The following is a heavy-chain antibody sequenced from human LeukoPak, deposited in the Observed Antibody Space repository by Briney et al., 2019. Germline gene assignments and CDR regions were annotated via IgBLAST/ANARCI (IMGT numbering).Heavy chain of an antibody. V-gene: IGHV4-39*02. Sequence: PSETLSLTCTVSGGSISSSSYYWGWIRQPPGKGLEWIGSIYYSGSTYYNPSLKSRVTISVDTSKNQFSLKLSSVTAADTAVYYCAREDCSGGSCYSVKGHYFDYWGQGTLSPSPQ. D-gene: IGHD2-15*01. CDR1: GGSISSSSYY. CDR2: IYYSGST. CDR3: AREDCSGGSCYSVKGHYFDY. J-gene: IGHJ4*02.